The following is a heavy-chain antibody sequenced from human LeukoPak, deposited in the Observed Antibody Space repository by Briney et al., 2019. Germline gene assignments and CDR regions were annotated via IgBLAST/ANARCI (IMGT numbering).Heavy chain of an antibody. V-gene: IGHV4-4*07. CDR3: ATTESYYRDSLLEY. Sequence: PSGTLSLTCIVSGGSISNYYCNWIRQSAGKGLEWIGRIYSSGNTNYNPSLKSRVTMSVDTSRKQFSLKLSSVTAADTAVYYCATTESYYRDSLLEYWGQGTLVTVSS. J-gene: IGHJ4*02. CDR2: IYSSGNT. CDR1: GGSISNYY. D-gene: IGHD1-26*01.